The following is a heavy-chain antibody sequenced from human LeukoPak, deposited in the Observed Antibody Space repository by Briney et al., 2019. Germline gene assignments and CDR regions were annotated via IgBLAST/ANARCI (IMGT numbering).Heavy chain of an antibody. CDR2: ISGSGGST. V-gene: IGHV3-23*01. Sequence: GGSLRLSCAASGFAFSTYAMSWVRQAPGKGLEWVSAISGSGGSTYYADSVKGRFTISRDNSKNTLYLQMNSLRAEDTAVYYCAKDRYYDSSGYPSWGQGTLVTVSS. D-gene: IGHD3-22*01. CDR3: AKDRYYDSSGYPS. J-gene: IGHJ4*02. CDR1: GFAFSTYA.